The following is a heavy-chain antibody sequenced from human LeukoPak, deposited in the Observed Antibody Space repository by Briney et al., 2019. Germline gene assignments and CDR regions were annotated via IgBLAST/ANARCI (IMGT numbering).Heavy chain of an antibody. Sequence: SETLSLTCTVSGGSISSSSYFWGWIRQPPGKGLEWIGSIYYSGSTYYNPSLKSRVTISVDTSKNQFFLKLSSVTAADTAVYYCASRIAVAGAAFDIWGQGTMVTVSS. J-gene: IGHJ3*02. CDR3: ASRIAVAGAAFDI. V-gene: IGHV4-39*07. CDR2: IYYSGST. D-gene: IGHD6-19*01. CDR1: GGSISSSSYF.